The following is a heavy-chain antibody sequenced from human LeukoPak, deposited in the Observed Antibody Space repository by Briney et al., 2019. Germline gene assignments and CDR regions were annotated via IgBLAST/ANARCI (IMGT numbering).Heavy chain of an antibody. CDR2: INNSGST. Sequence: PSETLSLTCAIYGGSFSGYYWSWIRHPPGKGLEWIGEINNSGSTNYNPSLKSRVTISVDTSKNQFSLKLSSVTAADTAVYYCARSIGEMATDYWGQGTLVTVSS. V-gene: IGHV4-34*01. J-gene: IGHJ4*02. CDR3: ARSIGEMATDY. CDR1: GGSFSGYY. D-gene: IGHD5-24*01.